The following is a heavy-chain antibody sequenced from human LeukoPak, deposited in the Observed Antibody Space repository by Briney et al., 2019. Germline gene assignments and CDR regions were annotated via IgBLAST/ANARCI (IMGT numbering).Heavy chain of an antibody. CDR3: ARILGGSSGYYLDC. D-gene: IGHD3-22*01. J-gene: IGHJ4*02. CDR2: IKEDGSDK. CDR1: GFTFSDYW. Sequence: GGSLRFSCAASGFTFSDYWMSWVRQPPGKGLEWVANIKEDGSDKHKYYVDSVKGRFTISRDNAKNSLYLQMNTLRAEDTAVYYCARILGGSSGYYLDCWGQGTLVTVSS. V-gene: IGHV3-7*01.